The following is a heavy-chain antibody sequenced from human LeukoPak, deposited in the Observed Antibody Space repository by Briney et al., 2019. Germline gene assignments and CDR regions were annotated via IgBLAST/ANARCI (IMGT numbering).Heavy chain of an antibody. D-gene: IGHD3-10*01. CDR2: INWNGGST. J-gene: IGHJ3*02. V-gene: IGHV3-20*04. CDR1: GFTFDDYG. Sequence: GGSLRLSCAASGFTFDDYGMSWVRQAPGKGLEWVSGINWNGGSTGYADSVKGRFTISRDNAKNSLYLQMNSLRAEDTALYYCARGGRFGELLYSEDAFDIWAKGQWSPSLQ. CDR3: ARGGRFGELLYSEDAFDI.